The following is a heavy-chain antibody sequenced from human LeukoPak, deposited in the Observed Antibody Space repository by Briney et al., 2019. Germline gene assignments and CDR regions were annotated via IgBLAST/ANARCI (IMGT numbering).Heavy chain of an antibody. CDR3: AGCITFKIDY. CDR1: GFPFTTYY. CDR2: INPSGGGT. Sequence: ASVKVSFKASGFPFTTYYIHLVRQAPGQGLEWMGFINPSGGGTTYAQKFQSRVTMTRDTSATTVSMELVRLRSEDTAVYYCAGCITFKIDYWGQGTLVTVSS. V-gene: IGHV1-46*01. D-gene: IGHD3-16*01. J-gene: IGHJ4*02.